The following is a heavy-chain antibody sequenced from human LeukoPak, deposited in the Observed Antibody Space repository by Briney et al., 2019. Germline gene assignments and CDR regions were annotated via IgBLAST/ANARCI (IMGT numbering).Heavy chain of an antibody. D-gene: IGHD2/OR15-2a*01. V-gene: IGHV3-7*01. CDR1: GFTFSSYW. Sequence: PGGSLRLSCAASGFTFSSYWMTWVRQAPGKGLEWVANIKQDGSEKYYVDSVKGRFTISRDNAKNSLSLQMNSLRAEDTAVYYCARDRGGLSVIVRMPTDYWGQGTLVTVSS. CDR3: ARDRGGLSVIVRMPTDY. J-gene: IGHJ4*02. CDR2: IKQDGSEK.